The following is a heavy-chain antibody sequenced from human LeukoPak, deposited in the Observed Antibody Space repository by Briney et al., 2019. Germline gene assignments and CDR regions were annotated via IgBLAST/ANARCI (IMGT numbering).Heavy chain of an antibody. CDR3: AKDLAVSYEGHYGMDV. CDR2: ISGSGGST. J-gene: IGHJ6*02. D-gene: IGHD5-18*01. Sequence: GGSLRLSCAAPGFTFSSYAMSWVRQAPGKGLEWVSAISGSGGSTYYADSVKGRFTISRDNSKNTLYLQMNSLRAEDTAVYYCAKDLAVSYEGHYGMDVWGQGTTVTVSS. CDR1: GFTFSSYA. V-gene: IGHV3-23*01.